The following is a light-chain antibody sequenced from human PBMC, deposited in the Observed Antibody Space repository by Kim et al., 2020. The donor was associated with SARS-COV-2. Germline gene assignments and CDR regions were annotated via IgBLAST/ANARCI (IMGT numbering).Light chain of an antibody. J-gene: IGLJ2*01. CDR3: NSRDSSGNHVV. Sequence: ALGKKVRIACKGDSRRSYYADWYQQKPGQAPVLVIYGKNNRPSGIPDRFSGSSSGNTASLTITGAQAEDEADYYCNSRDSSGNHVVFGGGTQLTVL. CDR2: GKN. V-gene: IGLV3-19*01. CDR1: SRRSYY.